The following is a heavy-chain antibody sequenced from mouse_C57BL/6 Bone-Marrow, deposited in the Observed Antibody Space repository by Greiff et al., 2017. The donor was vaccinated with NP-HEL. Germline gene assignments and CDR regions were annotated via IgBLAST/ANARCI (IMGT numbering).Heavy chain of an antibody. D-gene: IGHD1-1*01. CDR2: INYDGSST. CDR1: GFTFSDYY. V-gene: IGHV5-16*01. J-gene: IGHJ2*01. CDR3: AREGVTTVALDY. Sequence: EVMLVESEGGLVQPGSSMKLSCTASGFTFSDYYMAWVRQVPEKGLEWVANINYDGSSTYYLDSLKSRFIISRDNAKNILYLQMSSLKSEDTATYYCAREGVTTVALDYWGQGTTLTVSS.